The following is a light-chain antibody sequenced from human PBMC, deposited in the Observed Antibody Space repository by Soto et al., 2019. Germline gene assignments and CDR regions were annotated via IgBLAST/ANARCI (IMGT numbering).Light chain of an antibody. CDR1: SSDVGSYNL. V-gene: IGLV2-23*02. CDR2: EAS. Sequence: QSALTQPASVSGSPGQSITISCTGTSSDVGSYNLVSWYQQHPGKAPKLMIYEASKRPSGVSNRFSGSKSANTASLTISALQADDEADYYCCSYAGGGTFVLGGGTKLTVL. J-gene: IGLJ3*02. CDR3: CSYAGGGTFV.